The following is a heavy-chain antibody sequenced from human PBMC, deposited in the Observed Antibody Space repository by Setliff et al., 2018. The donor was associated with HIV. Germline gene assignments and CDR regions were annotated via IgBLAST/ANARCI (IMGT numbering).Heavy chain of an antibody. CDR2: IVAAFGST. V-gene: IGHV1-69*13. CDR3: ARDGSGILRGTFDI. CDR1: GDTFRMDT. Sequence: SVKVSCKASGDTFRMDTISWLRQAPGHGPERMGGIVAAFGSTTYAQKFQGRVRITADASTSTVYMELRSLTPEDTAVYYCARDGSGILRGTFDIWGQGTLVTVSS. D-gene: IGHD3-10*01. J-gene: IGHJ3*02.